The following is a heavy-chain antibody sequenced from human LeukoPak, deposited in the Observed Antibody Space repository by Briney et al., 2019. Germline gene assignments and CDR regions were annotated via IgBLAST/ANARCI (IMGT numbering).Heavy chain of an antibody. CDR1: GGSISSGDYY. J-gene: IGHJ4*02. CDR3: ARRKAVLHRPNKTQFDY. CDR2: IYYSGST. Sequence: PSQTLSLTCTVSGGSISSGDYYWSWIRQPPGKGLEWIGYIYYSGSTYYNPSLKSRVTISVDTSKNQFSLKLSSVTAADTAVYYCARRKAVLHRPNKTQFDYWGQGTLVTVSS. V-gene: IGHV4-30-4*01. D-gene: IGHD4-11*01.